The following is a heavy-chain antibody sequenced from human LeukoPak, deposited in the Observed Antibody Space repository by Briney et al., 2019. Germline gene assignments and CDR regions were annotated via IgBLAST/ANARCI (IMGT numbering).Heavy chain of an antibody. J-gene: IGHJ4*02. D-gene: IGHD4-17*01. CDR3: AREGNGYGDYYFNY. CDR2: IYYSGST. V-gene: IGHV4-39*07. CDR1: GGSISSSSYY. Sequence: PSETLSLTCTVSGGSISSSSYYWDWIRQPPGNGLEWIGSIYYSGSTYYNPSLKSRVTISIDTSKNQFSLKLSSVTAADTAVYFCAREGNGYGDYYFNYWGQGTLVTVSS.